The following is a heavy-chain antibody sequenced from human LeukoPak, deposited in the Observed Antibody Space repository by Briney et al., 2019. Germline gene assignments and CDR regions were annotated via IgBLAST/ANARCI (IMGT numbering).Heavy chain of an antibody. CDR3: ARVKCADGFDY. CDR1: GFTFSSSW. CDR2: IKQDGSEK. V-gene: IGHV3-7*01. Sequence: PGGSLRLSCAASGFTFSSSWMSWVRQAPGKGLKWVANIKQDGSEKYYVDSVKGRFTISRDNAMNSLYLQMNSLRADDTAVYYCARVKCADGFDYWGQGSLVTVSS. D-gene: IGHD4-17*01. J-gene: IGHJ4*02.